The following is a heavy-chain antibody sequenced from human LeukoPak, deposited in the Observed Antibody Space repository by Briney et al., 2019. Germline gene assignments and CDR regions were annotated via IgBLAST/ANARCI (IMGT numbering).Heavy chain of an antibody. CDR1: GGSISSYY. CDR3: ARVYYGDYYFDY. CDR2: IYYSGST. J-gene: IGHJ4*02. V-gene: IGHV4-59*01. Sequence: PSETLSLTCTVSGGSISSYYWSWIRQPPGKGLEWIGYIYYSGSTNYNPSLKIRVTISVDTSKNQFSLKLSSVTAADTAVYYCARVYYGDYYFDYWGQGTLVTVSS. D-gene: IGHD4-17*01.